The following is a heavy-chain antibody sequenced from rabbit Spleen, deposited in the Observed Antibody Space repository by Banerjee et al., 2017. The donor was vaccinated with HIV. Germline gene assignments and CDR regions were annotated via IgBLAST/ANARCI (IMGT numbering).Heavy chain of an antibody. CDR3: ARDTGSSFSSYGMDL. CDR1: GFSFSSSDY. D-gene: IGHD8-1*01. V-gene: IGHV1S40*01. CDR2: IDAGSSGFT. Sequence: QSLEESGGDLVKPGASLTLTCTASGFSFSSSDYMCWVRQAPGKGLEWMACIDAGSSGFTYFATWAKGRFTISKISSTTVTLQMTRLTAADTATYFCARDTGSSFSSYGMDLWGPGTLVTVS. J-gene: IGHJ6*01.